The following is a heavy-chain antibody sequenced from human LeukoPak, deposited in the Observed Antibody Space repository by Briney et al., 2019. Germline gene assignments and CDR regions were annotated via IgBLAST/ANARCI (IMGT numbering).Heavy chain of an antibody. CDR1: GGSISSGSYF. J-gene: IGHJ3*02. CDR2: IYTSGST. CDR3: ARRSGQDYFWSGVKGGAFDI. V-gene: IGHV4-61*02. Sequence: SQTLALTCTVSGGSISSGSYFWSWIQQPAGKGLEWIVRIYTSGSTNYNPSLKSRVTISVDTSKNQFSLKLSSVTAADTAVYYCARRSGQDYFWSGVKGGAFDIWGQGTMVTVSS. D-gene: IGHD3-3*01.